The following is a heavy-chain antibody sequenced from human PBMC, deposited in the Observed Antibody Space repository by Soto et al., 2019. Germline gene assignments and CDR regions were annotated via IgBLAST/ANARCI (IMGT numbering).Heavy chain of an antibody. V-gene: IGHV1-69*12. D-gene: IGHD6-13*01. J-gene: IGHJ4*02. CDR3: ASHLGSSSWYPTFYYFDY. Sequence: QVQLVQSGAEVKKPGSSVKVSCKASGGTFSSYAISWVRQAPGQGLEWMGGLIPIFGTANYAQKFQGRVTITADRSTSTAARELSSLRSEDTSVYYCASHLGSSSWYPTFYYFDYWGQGTLVTVSS. CDR1: GGTFSSYA. CDR2: LIPIFGTA.